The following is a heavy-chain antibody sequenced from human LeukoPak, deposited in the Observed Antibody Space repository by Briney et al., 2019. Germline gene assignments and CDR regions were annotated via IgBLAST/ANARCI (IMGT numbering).Heavy chain of an antibody. V-gene: IGHV3-7*01. CDR1: GFTFSNYW. J-gene: IGHJ4*02. Sequence: GGSLRLSCAASGFTFSNYWMTWVRQAPGKGLEWVASVKQDGSEKYYVDSVKGRFTISRDNAKNSLYLQMNSLGAEDTAVYYCARVRYFDWLSPSYFDYWGQGTLVTVSS. D-gene: IGHD3-9*01. CDR3: ARVRYFDWLSPSYFDY. CDR2: VKQDGSEK.